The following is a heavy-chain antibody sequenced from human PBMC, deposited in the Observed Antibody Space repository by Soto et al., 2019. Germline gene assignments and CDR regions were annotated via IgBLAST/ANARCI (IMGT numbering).Heavy chain of an antibody. CDR2: IYHSGST. J-gene: IGHJ5*02. CDR1: GGSISSGGYS. Sequence: KPSETLSLTCAVSGGSISSGGYSWSWIRQPPGKGLEWIGYIYHSGSTYYNPSLKSRVTISVDRSKNQFSLKLSSVTAADTAVYYCARAYYYGSGSYYNVAWFDPWGQGTLVTVSS. V-gene: IGHV4-30-2*01. CDR3: ARAYYYGSGSYYNVAWFDP. D-gene: IGHD3-10*01.